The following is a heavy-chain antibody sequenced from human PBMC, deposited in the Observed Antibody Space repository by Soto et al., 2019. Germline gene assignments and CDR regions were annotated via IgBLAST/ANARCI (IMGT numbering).Heavy chain of an antibody. J-gene: IGHJ5*02. CDR2: IKEDGSEK. D-gene: IGHD2-21*02. CDR1: GFTFNSYW. Sequence: EVQLVESGGGLVQPGGSLRLSCAASGFTFNSYWMSWVRQAPGKGLEWVANIKEDGSEKHYVDSVKGRFTISRDNAKNSLDLQMNSLRIEDTAVYYCARGQMTPRFDPWGQGTLVTVSS. V-gene: IGHV3-7*01. CDR3: ARGQMTPRFDP.